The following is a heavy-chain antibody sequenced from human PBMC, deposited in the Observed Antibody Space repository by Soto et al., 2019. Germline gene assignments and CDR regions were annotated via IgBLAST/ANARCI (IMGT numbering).Heavy chain of an antibody. V-gene: IGHV4-39*01. Sequence: QLQLQESGPGLVKPSETLSLTCTVSGGSISSSNYYWGWIRQPPGKGLEWIGSIYYSGSTYYNPSLKSRVTISVDTSKNQFSLKLSSVTAADTAVYYCATGRGDTYGRSAFDIWGQGTMVTVSS. CDR2: IYYSGST. CDR1: GGSISSSNYY. CDR3: ATGRGDTYGRSAFDI. J-gene: IGHJ3*02. D-gene: IGHD5-18*01.